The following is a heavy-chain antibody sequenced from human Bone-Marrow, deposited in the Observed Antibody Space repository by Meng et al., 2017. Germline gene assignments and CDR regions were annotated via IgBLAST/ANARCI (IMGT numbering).Heavy chain of an antibody. CDR1: GFTFSSYN. CDR3: ARDADWVIFDH. V-gene: IGHV3-74*03. J-gene: IGHJ4*02. Sequence: GESLMISRAASGFTFSSYNMHWVRQTPGEGLVWVPRINTDATITTYADSVKGRFTISRDDAKHTVYLQMNSLRAEDTAVYYCARDADWVIFDHWGQGALVTVSS. D-gene: IGHD3-9*01. CDR2: INTDATIT.